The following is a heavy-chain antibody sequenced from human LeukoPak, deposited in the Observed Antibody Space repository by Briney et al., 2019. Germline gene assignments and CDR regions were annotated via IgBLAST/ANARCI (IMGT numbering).Heavy chain of an antibody. Sequence: GGSLRLSCAASGFTFSSYGMSWVRQAPGKGLEWVSAISGSGGSTYYADSVKGRFTISRDNAKNSLYLQMNSLRAEDTAVYYCARGKWDIVVVPAADYFDYWGQGTLVTVSS. CDR1: GFTFSSYG. CDR3: ARGKWDIVVVPAADYFDY. J-gene: IGHJ4*02. D-gene: IGHD2-2*01. V-gene: IGHV3-23*01. CDR2: ISGSGGST.